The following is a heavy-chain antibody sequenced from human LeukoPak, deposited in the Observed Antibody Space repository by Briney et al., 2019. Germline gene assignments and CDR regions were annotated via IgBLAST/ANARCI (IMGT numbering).Heavy chain of an antibody. CDR1: GFTFSSYG. J-gene: IGHJ4*02. CDR2: ISYDGSNK. CDR3: ARVEPIPSSSSGDY. V-gene: IGHV3-30*03. Sequence: PGGSLRLSCAASGFTFSSYGMHWVRQAPGRGLEWVAVISYDGSNKYYADSVKGRFTISRDNSKNTLYLQMNSLRAEDTAVYYCARVEPIPSSSSGDYWGQGTLVTVSS. D-gene: IGHD6-6*01.